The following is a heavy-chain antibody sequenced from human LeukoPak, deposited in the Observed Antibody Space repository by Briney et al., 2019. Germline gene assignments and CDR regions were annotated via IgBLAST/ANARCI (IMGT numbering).Heavy chain of an antibody. CDR1: GFTFSSYG. J-gene: IGHJ4*02. D-gene: IGHD2-21*02. Sequence: GGSLRLSCAASGFTFSSYGMHWVRQAPGKGLEWVAFISYDGSNKFYADSVKGRFTISRDGSKNTLYLQMNSLRPDDTAVYFCAKPQVTANWYYFHYWGQGTLVTVSS. CDR3: AKPQVTANWYYFHY. V-gene: IGHV3-30*18. CDR2: ISYDGSNK.